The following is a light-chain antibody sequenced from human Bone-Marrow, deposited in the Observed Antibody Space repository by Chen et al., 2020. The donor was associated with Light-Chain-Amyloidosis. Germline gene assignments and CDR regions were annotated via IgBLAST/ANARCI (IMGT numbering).Light chain of an antibody. CDR2: EFT. V-gene: IGLV2-14*01. CDR3: SSYTITNTLV. CDR1: RRDVGGDNH. J-gene: IGLJ1*01. Sequence: QSALTQPASVSGSPGQSITISCTGTRRDVGGDNHVSWYQQHPDKAPKLMIYEFTNRPSWVPDRFSRSKSANTASLTISGLQTEDEADYFCSSYTITNTLVFGSGTRVTVL.